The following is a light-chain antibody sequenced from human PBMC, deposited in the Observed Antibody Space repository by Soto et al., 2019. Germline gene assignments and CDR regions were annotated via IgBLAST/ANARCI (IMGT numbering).Light chain of an antibody. CDR2: GAS. CDR3: QQYGSAPVT. CDR1: QSVSSNY. J-gene: IGKJ4*01. V-gene: IGKV3-20*01. Sequence: EVVLTQSPGTLSLSPGERATLYCWASQSVSSNYLAWYQQKPGQAPRLLIYGASSRATGTPYRFSGSGSGTDFTLTIGRLEPEDFGVYYCQQYGSAPVTFGGGTKVEIK.